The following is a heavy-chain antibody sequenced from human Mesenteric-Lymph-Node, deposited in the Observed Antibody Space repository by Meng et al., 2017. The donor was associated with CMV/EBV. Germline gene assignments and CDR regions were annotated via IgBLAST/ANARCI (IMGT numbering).Heavy chain of an antibody. Sequence: SLKISCAASGFTFQNHAMHWIRQAPGKGLEWVSGINWNSGGFAYADSVKGRFTISRDNAKNSLYLHMNSLRDEDTALYYCAKDVGKTVVMPAAIGDDYHYGMDVWGQGTMVTVSS. J-gene: IGHJ6*02. V-gene: IGHV3-9*01. CDR2: INWNSGGF. CDR3: AKDVGKTVVMPAAIGDDYHYGMDV. D-gene: IGHD2-2*02. CDR1: GFTFQNHA.